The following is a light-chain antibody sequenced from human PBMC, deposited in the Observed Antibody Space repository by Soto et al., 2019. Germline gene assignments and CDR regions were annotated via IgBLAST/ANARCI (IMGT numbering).Light chain of an antibody. CDR2: RNN. J-gene: IGLJ3*02. V-gene: IGLV1-47*01. CDR3: AAWDASLSGVV. Sequence: QSVLTQPPSASGTPGQRVTISCSGSSSNIGSNYVYWYQQLPGTAPKLLIYRNNPRPSGVPARFSGSKSVASASLAISGLRSEDEADYYCAAWDASLSGVVFGGGTKLTVL. CDR1: SSNIGSNY.